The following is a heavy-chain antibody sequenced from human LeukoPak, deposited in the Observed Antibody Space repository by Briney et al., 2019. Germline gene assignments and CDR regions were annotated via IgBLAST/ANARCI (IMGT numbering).Heavy chain of an antibody. J-gene: IGHJ5*02. CDR2: IIPILGIA. CDR1: GGTFSSYT. V-gene: IGHV1-69*02. D-gene: IGHD6-6*01. CDR3: ASHSSSSGNWFDP. Sequence: GSSVKVSCKASGGTFSSYTISWVRQAPGHGLEWMGRIIPILGIANYAQKFQGRVSITADKSTSTAYMELSSLRSEDAAVYDCASHSSSSGNWFDPWGQGTLVTVSS.